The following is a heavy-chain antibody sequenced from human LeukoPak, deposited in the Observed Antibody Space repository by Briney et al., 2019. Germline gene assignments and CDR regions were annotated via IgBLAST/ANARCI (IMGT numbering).Heavy chain of an antibody. CDR2: INPSGGST. CDR3: ARVYRSYDSGWYAFDP. V-gene: IGHV1-46*01. Sequence: ASVKVSCKASGYTFTSYYMHWVRQAPGQGLEWMGIINPSGGSTSYAQKFQGRVTMTRDTSTSTVYMELSSLRSEDTAVYYCARVYRSYDSGWYAFDPWGQGTLVTVSS. D-gene: IGHD6-19*01. CDR1: GYTFTSYY. J-gene: IGHJ5*02.